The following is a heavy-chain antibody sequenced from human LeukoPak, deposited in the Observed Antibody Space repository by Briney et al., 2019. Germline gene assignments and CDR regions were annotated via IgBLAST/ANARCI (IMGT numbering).Heavy chain of an antibody. CDR3: AKVDYDWDFDY. Sequence: GGSLRLSCAASGFTFSSCAMSWVRQAPGKGLEWVSTISGGGASTFYADSVRGRFTISRDNSKNTLYLQMNSLRAEDTAIYYCAKVDYDWDFDYWGQGTLVTVSS. V-gene: IGHV3-23*01. CDR2: ISGGGAST. J-gene: IGHJ4*02. CDR1: GFTFSSCA. D-gene: IGHD3-16*01.